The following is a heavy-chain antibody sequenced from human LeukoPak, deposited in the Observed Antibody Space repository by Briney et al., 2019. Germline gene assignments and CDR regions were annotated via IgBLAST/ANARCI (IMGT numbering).Heavy chain of an antibody. Sequence: GASVKVSCKASGYTFTDYYMHWVRQAPGKGLEWMGWINPNSGGTNSAQNFQGRVTVTWDTSIGTAYMELSSLTSDDTAIYYCARDNRRYGSGSYFHYWGQGTLVTVS. V-gene: IGHV1-2*02. CDR3: ARDNRRYGSGSYFHY. J-gene: IGHJ4*02. CDR2: INPNSGGT. CDR1: GYTFTDYY. D-gene: IGHD3-10*01.